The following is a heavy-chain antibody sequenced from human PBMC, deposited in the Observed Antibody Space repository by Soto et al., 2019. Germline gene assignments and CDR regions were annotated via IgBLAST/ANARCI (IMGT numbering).Heavy chain of an antibody. Sequence: SETLSLTCTVSGGSISSSSYYWGWIRQPPGKGLEWIGYIYYSGSTYYNPSLKSRVTISVDTSKNQFSLKLSSVTGADTAVYYCARGRSHEWELLVQYFDYWGQGTLVTVSS. CDR1: GGSISSSSYY. V-gene: IGHV4-39*07. J-gene: IGHJ4*02. D-gene: IGHD1-26*01. CDR2: IYYSGST. CDR3: ARGRSHEWELLVQYFDY.